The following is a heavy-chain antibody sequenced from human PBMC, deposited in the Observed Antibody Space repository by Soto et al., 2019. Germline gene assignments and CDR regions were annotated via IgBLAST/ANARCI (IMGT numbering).Heavy chain of an antibody. CDR1: GFTFSSYT. V-gene: IGHV3-23*01. J-gene: IGHJ4*02. Sequence: PRLSCAASGFTFSSYTMSWVRQAPGKGLEWVSAISGNGAETSYAESVRGRFTFSKDNSKNKLFLHMYRLISDDTPVYYCGKGRRRSGWFVSNYWGLVVLVAVSS. CDR3: GKGRRRSGWFVSNY. CDR2: ISGNGAET. D-gene: IGHD6-19*01.